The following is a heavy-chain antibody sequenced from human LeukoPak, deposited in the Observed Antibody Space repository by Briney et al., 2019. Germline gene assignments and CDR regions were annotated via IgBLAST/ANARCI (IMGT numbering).Heavy chain of an antibody. D-gene: IGHD3-10*01. Sequence: PGGSLRLSCAASGFTFSNYGMHWVRQAPGKGLEWVALIRFDGTDKYYADSVKGRFTISRDNSKSTLYLQMNSLRAEDTAVYYCSKDLISDFGGEFDPWGQGTLVTVSS. J-gene: IGHJ5*02. CDR2: IRFDGTDK. CDR3: SKDLISDFGGEFDP. V-gene: IGHV3-30*02. CDR1: GFTFSNYG.